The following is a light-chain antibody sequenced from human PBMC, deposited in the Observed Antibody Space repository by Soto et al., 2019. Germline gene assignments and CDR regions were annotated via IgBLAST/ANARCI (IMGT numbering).Light chain of an antibody. V-gene: IGKV3-15*01. Sequence: EIVMTQSPATLSVSPGEKATLSCRASQSVSNNLAWFQQKPGQVPRLLIYGASNRATGVSARFSGSGSGTEFTLTISSLQPEDIATYYCQQYSHLITFGQGTRLEIK. J-gene: IGKJ5*01. CDR2: GAS. CDR3: QQYSHLIT. CDR1: QSVSNN.